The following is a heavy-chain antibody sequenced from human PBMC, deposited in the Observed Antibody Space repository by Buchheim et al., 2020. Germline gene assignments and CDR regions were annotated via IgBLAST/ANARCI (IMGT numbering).Heavy chain of an antibody. CDR1: GYTFTSYD. V-gene: IGHV1-8*01. CDR2: MNPNSGNT. CDR3: ARGRHSNYEKFVYYYYYGMDV. Sequence: QVQLVQSGAEVKKPGASVKVSCKASGYTFTSYDINWVRQATGQGLEWMGWMNPNSGNTGYAQKFQGRVTMTRNTSISTAYMELSSLRSEDTAVYYCARGRHSNYEKFVYYYYYGMDVWGQGTT. J-gene: IGHJ6*02. D-gene: IGHD4-11*01.